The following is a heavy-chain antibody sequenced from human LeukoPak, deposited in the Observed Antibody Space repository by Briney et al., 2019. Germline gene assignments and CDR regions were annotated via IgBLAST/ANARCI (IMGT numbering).Heavy chain of an antibody. Sequence: SETLSLTCTVSGCSISSYYWSWIRQPPGKGLEWVGYINYSGSTNYNPSLKSRVTISVDTTKNQFSLKLSSVTAAETAVYYCARRSVEYYYDSSGYGDAFDIWGQGTMVTVSS. CDR3: ARRSVEYYYDSSGYGDAFDI. D-gene: IGHD3-22*01. CDR2: INYSGST. CDR1: GCSISSYY. V-gene: IGHV4-59*08. J-gene: IGHJ3*02.